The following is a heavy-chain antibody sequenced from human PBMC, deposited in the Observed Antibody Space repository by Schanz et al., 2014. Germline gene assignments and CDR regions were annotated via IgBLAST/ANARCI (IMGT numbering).Heavy chain of an antibody. CDR1: GFSFSIFA. D-gene: IGHD3-9*01. V-gene: IGHV3-23*01. CDR2: ISGSGGDT. Sequence: EVQLLESGGGLVQPGGSLRLSCAASGFSFSIFAMTWVRQAPGQGLEWVSTISGSGGDTYPADSVKGRFTISRDNSNNTLYLQMNSLRAEDTAVYYCAKDHAGSDILTALGNWGQGTLVTVSS. J-gene: IGHJ4*02. CDR3: AKDHAGSDILTALGN.